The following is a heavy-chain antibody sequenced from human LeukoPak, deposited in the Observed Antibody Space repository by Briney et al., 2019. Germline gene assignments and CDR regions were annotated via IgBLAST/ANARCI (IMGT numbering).Heavy chain of an antibody. CDR2: ISDNGGST. D-gene: IGHD6-6*01. CDR3: ARALIAARPDTLFDY. V-gene: IGHV3-64*01. Sequence: GGSLRLSCAASGFTFSTYAMHWVRQAPGKGLEYVSTISDNGGSTFYANSVKGRFTISSDNSKNTLCLQMGSLRPEDMAAYYCARALIAARPDTLFDYWGQGTLVTVSS. CDR1: GFTFSTYA. J-gene: IGHJ4*02.